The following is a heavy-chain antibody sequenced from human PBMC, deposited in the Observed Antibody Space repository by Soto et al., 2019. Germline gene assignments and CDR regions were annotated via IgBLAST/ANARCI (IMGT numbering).Heavy chain of an antibody. J-gene: IGHJ4*02. D-gene: IGHD3-22*01. CDR3: AKSSWAMIGVATYYFDY. CDR1: GFTCISYG. CDR2: ISCDGSNK. V-gene: IGHV3-30*18. Sequence: LRLSGAASGFTCISYGRHWVLPDPGKGLGWVAVISCDGSNKYYAGSVKGRSTNSRDNSKNEVYLQMNTPRAEYTAVYYSAKSSWAMIGVATYYFDYWGQGTLVTVSS.